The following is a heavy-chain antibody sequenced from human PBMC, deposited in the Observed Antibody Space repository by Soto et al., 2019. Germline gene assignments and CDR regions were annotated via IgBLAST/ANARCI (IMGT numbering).Heavy chain of an antibody. J-gene: IGHJ5*02. CDR2: INPNYGVT. Sequence: ASVKVSCKASGYTFTDYYMNWVRQAPGQGLEWMGWINPNYGVTNYAQKFQGRVTMTRDTSISTAYMDLSRLRSDDTALYYCARGALTVANWFDPWGQGTQVTVSS. CDR1: GYTFTDYY. CDR3: ARGALTVANWFDP. D-gene: IGHD6-19*01. V-gene: IGHV1-2*02.